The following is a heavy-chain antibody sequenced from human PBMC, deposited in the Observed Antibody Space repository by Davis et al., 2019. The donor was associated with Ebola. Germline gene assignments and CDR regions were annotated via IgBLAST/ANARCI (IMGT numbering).Heavy chain of an antibody. D-gene: IGHD3-22*01. V-gene: IGHV5-51*01. J-gene: IGHJ4*02. Sequence: GESLKISCKASGYNFATYWIAWVRQTPAKGLEWMGIIYPGDSDTRYSSSFEGQVTISVDRSISTAYLQWSSLKASDTAMYYCAKQESLYGSSDYWGQGTLVTVSS. CDR2: IYPGDSDT. CDR1: GYNFATYW. CDR3: AKQESLYGSSDY.